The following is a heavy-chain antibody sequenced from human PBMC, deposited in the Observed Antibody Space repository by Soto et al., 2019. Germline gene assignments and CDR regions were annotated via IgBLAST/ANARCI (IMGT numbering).Heavy chain of an antibody. CDR2: IYDSGTT. CDR3: ERYSWLPMRRLRDAFDV. J-gene: IGHJ3*01. V-gene: IGHV4-31*03. CDR1: GDSVSNSGYY. Sequence: QVQLQESGPGLVKPSQTLSLTCTVSGDSVSNSGYYWSWIRQPPGKALEWTGFIYDSGTTFYNPSLRRRITLSVDKSKNQFSLNLNSVTAADTAIYYCERYSWLPMRRLRDAFDVWGQGTMVTVSS. D-gene: IGHD3-22*01.